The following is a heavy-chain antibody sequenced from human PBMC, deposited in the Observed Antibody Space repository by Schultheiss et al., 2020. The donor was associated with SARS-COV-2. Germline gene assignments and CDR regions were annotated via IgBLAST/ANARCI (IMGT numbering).Heavy chain of an antibody. CDR2: ISAYNGNT. D-gene: IGHD6-13*01. Sequence: SVKVSCKASGYTFTSYGISWVRQAPGQGLEWMGWISAYNGNTNYAQKLQGRVTMTTDTSTSTAYMELRSLRSDDTAVYYCARDRGSSWYHYRFDYWGQGTLVTVSS. CDR3: ARDRGSSWYHYRFDY. J-gene: IGHJ4*02. V-gene: IGHV1-18*01. CDR1: GYTFTSYG.